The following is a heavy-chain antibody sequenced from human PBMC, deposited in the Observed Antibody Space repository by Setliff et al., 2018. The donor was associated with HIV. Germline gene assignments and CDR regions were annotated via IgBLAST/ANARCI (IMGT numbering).Heavy chain of an antibody. CDR3: ARRDCTTTSCSEA. D-gene: IGHD2-2*01. CDR1: DYY. CDR2: MYDSGSL. Sequence: PSETLSLTCGVSDYYWAWIRQPPGKGLEWIVTMYDSGSLFHNPSLKNRVSISVDTSINQVSLEVTSVTAADTALYYCARRDCTTTSCSEAWGQGTLVTVSS. J-gene: IGHJ5*02. V-gene: IGHV4-38-2*01.